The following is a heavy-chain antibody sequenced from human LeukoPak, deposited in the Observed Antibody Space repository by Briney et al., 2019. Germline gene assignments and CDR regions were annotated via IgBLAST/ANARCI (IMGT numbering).Heavy chain of an antibody. CDR3: ARDGYFDY. CDR1: GYTFTGYY. Sequence: ASVKVSCKASGYTFTGYYMHWVRQAPGQGLEWMGWINPNSGGTNYAQKFQGRVTMTTDTPTRTAYMELRSLRSDDTALYYCARDGYFDYWGQGTLVTVSS. V-gene: IGHV1-2*02. CDR2: INPNSGGT. J-gene: IGHJ4*02.